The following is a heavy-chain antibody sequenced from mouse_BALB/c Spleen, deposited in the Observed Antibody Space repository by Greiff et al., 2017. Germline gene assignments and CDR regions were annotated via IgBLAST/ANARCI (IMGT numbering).Heavy chain of an antibody. Sequence: EVKLLESGGGLVQPGGSLKLSCAASGFDFSRYWMSWVRQAPGKGLEWIGEINPDSSTINYTPSLKDKFIISRDNAKNTLYLQMIKVRSEDTALYYCARRGNYYGVESPYYYAMDYWGQGTSVTVSS. D-gene: IGHD1-1*01. CDR1: GFDFSRYW. CDR3: ARRGNYYGVESPYYYAMDY. CDR2: INPDSSTI. J-gene: IGHJ4*01. V-gene: IGHV4-1*02.